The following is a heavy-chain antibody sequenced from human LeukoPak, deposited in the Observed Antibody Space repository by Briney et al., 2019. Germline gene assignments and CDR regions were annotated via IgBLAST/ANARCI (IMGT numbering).Heavy chain of an antibody. D-gene: IGHD3-9*01. V-gene: IGHV3-23*01. CDR3: ANCLLRYFDFYALDV. CDR1: GFTFSSYA. CDR2: ISGSGGSI. Sequence: GGSLRLSCAASGFTFSSYAMSWVRQAPGKGLEWVSSISGSGGSIYYAGSVTGRFTISRDNSKNTLYLQMNSLSAEDTAVYYCANCLLRYFDFYALDVWGQGTTVTVSS. J-gene: IGHJ6*02.